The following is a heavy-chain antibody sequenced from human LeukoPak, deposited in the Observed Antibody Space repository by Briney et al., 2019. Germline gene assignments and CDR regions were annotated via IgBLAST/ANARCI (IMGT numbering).Heavy chain of an antibody. CDR1: GGSISSGGYY. D-gene: IGHD4-23*01. Sequence: SQTLSLTCTVSGGSISSGGYYWSWIRQHPGKGLEWIGYIYYSGSTYYNPSLKSRVTISVDTSKNQFSLKLSSATAADTAVNYCARGVYGGNDGLGNDAFDIWGQGTMVTVSS. CDR3: ARGVYGGNDGLGNDAFDI. J-gene: IGHJ3*02. V-gene: IGHV4-31*03. CDR2: IYYSGST.